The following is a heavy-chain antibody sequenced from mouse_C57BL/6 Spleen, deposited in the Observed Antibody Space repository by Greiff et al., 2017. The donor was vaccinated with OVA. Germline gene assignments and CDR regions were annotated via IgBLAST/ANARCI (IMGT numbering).Heavy chain of an antibody. Sequence: EVQLQQSGPELVKPGASVKMSCKASGYTFTDYNMHWVKQSHGKSLEWIGYINPNNGGTSYNQKFKGKATLTVNKSSSTAYMELRSLTSEDSAVYYCARWAVVAWDYFDYWGQGTTLTVSS. CDR3: ARWAVVAWDYFDY. CDR1: GYTFTDYN. D-gene: IGHD1-1*01. CDR2: INPNNGGT. V-gene: IGHV1-22*01. J-gene: IGHJ2*01.